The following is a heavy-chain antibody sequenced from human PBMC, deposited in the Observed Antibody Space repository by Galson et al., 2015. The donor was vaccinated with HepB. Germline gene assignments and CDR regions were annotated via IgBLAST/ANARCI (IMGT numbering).Heavy chain of an antibody. CDR3: AKDTGSGGYPAPFDY. D-gene: IGHD2-8*02. V-gene: IGHV3-23*01. CDR1: GFTFSSYA. J-gene: IGHJ4*02. CDR2: ISGSGGST. Sequence: SLRLSCAASGFTFSSYAMSWVRQAPGKGLEWVSAISGSGGSTYYADSVKGRFTISRDNSKNTLYLQMNSLRAEDTAVYYCAKDTGSGGYPAPFDYWGQGTLVTVSS.